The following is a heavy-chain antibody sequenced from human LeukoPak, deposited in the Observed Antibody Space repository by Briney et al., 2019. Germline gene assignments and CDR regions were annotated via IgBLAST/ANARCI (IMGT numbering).Heavy chain of an antibody. Sequence: SETLSLTCQVYGGSFSGYYWRWIRKPPGKGLEWIGEINHSGSTNYNPSLKSRVTISVDTSKTQFSLKLSSVTAAHTAVYYCARRGVVPAARRQFDYWGQGPLVTVSS. V-gene: IGHV4-34*01. CDR1: GGSFSGYY. CDR3: ARRGVVPAARRQFDY. D-gene: IGHD2-2*01. CDR2: INHSGST. J-gene: IGHJ4*02.